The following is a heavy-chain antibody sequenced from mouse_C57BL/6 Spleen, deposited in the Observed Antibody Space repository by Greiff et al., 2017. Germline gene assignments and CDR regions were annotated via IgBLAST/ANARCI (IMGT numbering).Heavy chain of an antibody. D-gene: IGHD1-1*01. V-gene: IGHV1-19*01. Sequence: VHVKQSGPVLVKPGASVKMSCKASGYTFTDYYMNWVKQSHGKSLEWIGVINPYNGGTSYNQKFKGKATLTVDKSSSTAYMELNSLTSEDSAVYYCARFVTTVPLRYFDVWGTGTTVTVSS. CDR3: ARFVTTVPLRYFDV. CDR1: GYTFTDYY. J-gene: IGHJ1*03. CDR2: INPYNGGT.